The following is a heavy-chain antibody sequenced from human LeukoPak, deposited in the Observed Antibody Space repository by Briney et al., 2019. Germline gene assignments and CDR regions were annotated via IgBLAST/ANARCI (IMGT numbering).Heavy chain of an antibody. J-gene: IGHJ5*02. CDR1: GGSISSSSYY. D-gene: IGHD3-9*01. Sequence: SETLSLTCTVSGGSISSSSYYWGWIRHPPGKGLEWIGSIYYSGSTYYNPPLKSRVTISVDTSKNQFSLKLSSVTAADTAVYYCAGRYFDWLRGIDPWGQGTLVTVSS. CDR2: IYYSGST. V-gene: IGHV4-39*01. CDR3: AGRYFDWLRGIDP.